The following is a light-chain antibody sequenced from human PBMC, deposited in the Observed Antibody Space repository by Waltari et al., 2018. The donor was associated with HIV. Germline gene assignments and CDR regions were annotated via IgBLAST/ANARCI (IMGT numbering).Light chain of an antibody. J-gene: IGLJ2*01. CDR3: QAWDSSTEVV. V-gene: IGLV3-1*01. CDR2: QDS. CDR1: KLGDKY. Sequence: SYELTQPPSVSVSPGQTASITCSGDKLGDKYACWYQQKPGQSPVLVIYQDSKRPSGIPERFSGSNSGNTATLTISETRAMDEADYYCQAWDSSTEVVFGGGTKLTVL.